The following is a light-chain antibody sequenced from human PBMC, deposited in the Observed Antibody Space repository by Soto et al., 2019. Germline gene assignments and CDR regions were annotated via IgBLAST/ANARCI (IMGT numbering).Light chain of an antibody. CDR2: KAS. CDR3: QQYKSYPYT. V-gene: IGKV1-5*03. CDR1: QSISSW. Sequence: DIQMTQSPSTLSASVGDRVTITCWASQSISSWLAWYQQKPGKAPKLLIYKASSLESGVPSRFSGSGSGAEFTLTISSLQPDDFATYYCQQYKSYPYTFGQGTKLEI. J-gene: IGKJ2*01.